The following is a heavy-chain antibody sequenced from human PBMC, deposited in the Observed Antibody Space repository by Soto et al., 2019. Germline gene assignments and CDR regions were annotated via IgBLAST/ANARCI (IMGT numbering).Heavy chain of an antibody. V-gene: IGHV3-66*01. D-gene: IGHD3-10*01. CDR3: ARDTSSYYGSGSYH. CDR1: GFTVSSNY. Sequence: GGSLRLSCAASGFTVSSNYMSWVRQAPGKGLEWVSVIYSGGSTYYADSVKGRFTISRDNSKNTLYLQMNSLRAEDTAVYYCARDTSSYYGSGSYHWGQGTLVTVSS. CDR2: IYSGGST. J-gene: IGHJ5*02.